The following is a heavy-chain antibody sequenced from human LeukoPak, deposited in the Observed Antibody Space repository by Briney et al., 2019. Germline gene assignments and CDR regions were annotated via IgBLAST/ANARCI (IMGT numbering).Heavy chain of an antibody. CDR2: ISSSGTTI. CDR3: ARDDYDILTGYPGGNYYYGMDV. Sequence: GGSLRLSCAASGFTFSSYEMNWVRQAPGKGLEWVSYISSSGTTIYYADSVKGRFTISRDNANNSLYLQMNSLRAEDTAVYYCARDDYDILTGYPGGNYYYGMDVWGQGTTVTVSS. V-gene: IGHV3-48*03. J-gene: IGHJ6*02. D-gene: IGHD3-9*01. CDR1: GFTFSSYE.